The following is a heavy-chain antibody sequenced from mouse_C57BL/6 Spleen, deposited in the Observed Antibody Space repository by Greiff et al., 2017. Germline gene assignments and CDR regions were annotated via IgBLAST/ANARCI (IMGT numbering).Heavy chain of an antibody. Sequence: EVKLMESGGGLVKPGGSLKLSCAASGFTFSDYGMHWVRQAPEKGLEWVAYISSGSSTIYYADTVKGRFTISRDNAKHTLFLQMTSLRSEDTAMYYSARLDYYDWYFDVWGTGTTVTVSS. CDR2: ISSGSSTI. D-gene: IGHD1-1*01. CDR1: GFTFSDYG. CDR3: ARLDYYDWYFDV. J-gene: IGHJ1*03. V-gene: IGHV5-17*01.